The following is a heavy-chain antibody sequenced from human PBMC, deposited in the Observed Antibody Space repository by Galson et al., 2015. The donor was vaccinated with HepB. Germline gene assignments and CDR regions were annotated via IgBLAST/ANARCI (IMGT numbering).Heavy chain of an antibody. CDR3: AKVFPEKTSGWYRQALYYFDS. CDR2: ISNDGRNE. CDR1: GFTFSAYA. J-gene: IGHJ4*02. D-gene: IGHD6-19*01. Sequence: SLRLSCAASGFTFSAYAIHWVRQAPGKGLEWVAFISNDGRNEYYADSVKGRFTISRANSKNTLFLQMNSLRADDTAIYFCAKVFPEKTSGWYRQALYYFDSWGQGTRVTVSS. V-gene: IGHV3-30*04.